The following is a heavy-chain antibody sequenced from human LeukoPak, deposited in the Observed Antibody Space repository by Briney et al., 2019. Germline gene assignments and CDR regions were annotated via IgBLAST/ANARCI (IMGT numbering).Heavy chain of an antibody. CDR3: ARNGAYSSSWYDLFYYYYGMDV. CDR1: GFTVSSNY. V-gene: IGHV3-66*01. D-gene: IGHD6-13*01. Sequence: GGSLRLSCAASGFTVSSNYMNWVRQAPGKGLERVSVSYSGCSTYFADTVKGRFTISRDNSKITLYLQMNSLRAEDTAVYYCARNGAYSSSWYDLFYYYYGMDVWGQGTTVTVSS. CDR2: SYSGCST. J-gene: IGHJ6*02.